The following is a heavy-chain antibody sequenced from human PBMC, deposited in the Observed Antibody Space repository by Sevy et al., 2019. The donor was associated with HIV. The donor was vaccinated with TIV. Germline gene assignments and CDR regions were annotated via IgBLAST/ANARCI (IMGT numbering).Heavy chain of an antibody. J-gene: IGHJ4*02. V-gene: IGHV3-49*04. CDR3: TRWKGLQSIFDY. D-gene: IGHD1-1*01. Sequence: GGSLRLSCTTSGFAFGDYAMNWVRQAPGKGLEWVAFLKSKADGGTVDHAPSVKGRFTISRDDSKSIADLQMNDLTTEDTDVYYCTRWKGLQSIFDYWGQGAMVTVSS. CDR1: GFAFGDYA. CDR2: LKSKADGGTV.